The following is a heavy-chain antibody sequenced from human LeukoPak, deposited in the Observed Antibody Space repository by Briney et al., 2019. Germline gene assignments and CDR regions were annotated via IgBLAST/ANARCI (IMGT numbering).Heavy chain of an antibody. Sequence: PGGSLRLSCAASGFTFTSYNMNWVRQAPGKGLEWVSSITSSSSYIYYADSVKGRFTISRDNAKNSLYLQMDSLRVEDTAVYYCARGELLLDAFDIWGQGTMVTVSS. CDR3: ARGELLLDAFDI. CDR2: ITSSSSYI. J-gene: IGHJ3*02. D-gene: IGHD1-26*01. V-gene: IGHV3-21*06. CDR1: GFTFTSYN.